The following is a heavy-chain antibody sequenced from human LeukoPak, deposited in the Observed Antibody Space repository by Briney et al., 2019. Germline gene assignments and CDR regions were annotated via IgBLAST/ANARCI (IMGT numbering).Heavy chain of an antibody. J-gene: IGHJ4*02. V-gene: IGHV3-7*01. CDR2: IRQDGSET. CDR3: ARGYGAALED. D-gene: IGHD4-17*01. Sequence: GGSLRLSCAASGFIFSNYWMQWVRQAPGKGLEWVANIRQDGSETYYVDSVKGRFTISRDNAKNSLYLQMNSLRAEDTAVYYCARGYGAALEDWGQGTLVTVSS. CDR1: GFIFSNYW.